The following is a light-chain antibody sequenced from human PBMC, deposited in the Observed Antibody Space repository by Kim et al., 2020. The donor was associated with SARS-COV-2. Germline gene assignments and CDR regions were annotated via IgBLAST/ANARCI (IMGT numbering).Light chain of an antibody. CDR2: YKSDSDN. V-gene: IGLV5-45*02. CDR3: MIWHSSAWV. CDR1: SGINVGSYT. Sequence: LTCTLRSGINVGSYTIYWYQLKPGSPPQYLLRYKSDSDNQQGSGVPSRFSGSKDVSANAGILLISGLQSEDEADYYCMIWHSSAWVFGGGTQLTVL. J-gene: IGLJ3*02.